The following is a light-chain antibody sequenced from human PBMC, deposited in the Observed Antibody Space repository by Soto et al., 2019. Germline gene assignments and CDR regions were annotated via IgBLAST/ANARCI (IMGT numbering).Light chain of an antibody. CDR2: AAS. Sequence: EIVLTQSPGTRSSSPGERATLSCRASQSISSNYFAWYQQKPGQAPRLLIYAASTRATGIPDRFSGSGSGTDFTLTSSRLEPEDFAVYYCQQYDTSPWTLGRGTKVEL. V-gene: IGKV3-20*01. J-gene: IGKJ1*01. CDR1: QSISSNY. CDR3: QQYDTSPWT.